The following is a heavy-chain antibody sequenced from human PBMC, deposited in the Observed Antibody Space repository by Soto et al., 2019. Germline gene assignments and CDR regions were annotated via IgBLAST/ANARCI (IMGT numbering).Heavy chain of an antibody. Sequence: PSETLSLTCTVSGGSISDNDYYWSWIRQPPGKGLEWIGTISHTGTAYYNPSLESRVAVSVGTSENQFSLNLSSVTAADTAVYYCARLAYDANGSNVYGDDAFDLWGQGTMVTVSS. CDR2: ISHTGTA. CDR3: ARLAYDANGSNVYGDDAFDL. CDR1: GGSISDNDYY. J-gene: IGHJ3*01. D-gene: IGHD3-22*01. V-gene: IGHV4-39*01.